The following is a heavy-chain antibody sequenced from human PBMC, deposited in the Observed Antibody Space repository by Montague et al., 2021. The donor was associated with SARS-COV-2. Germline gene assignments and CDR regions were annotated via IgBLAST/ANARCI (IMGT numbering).Heavy chain of an antibody. CDR3: ASDPDDYDSSGPFDY. J-gene: IGHJ4*02. V-gene: IGHV3-30*04. D-gene: IGHD3-22*01. Sequence: SLRLSCAASRFTFSSYAMHWVRQAPGKGLEWVAVISYDGNNKYYADSVKGRFTISRDNSKNTLYLQMNSLRADDWAVYYCASDPDDYDSSGPFDYWGQGALVTVSS. CDR1: RFTFSSYA. CDR2: ISYDGNNK.